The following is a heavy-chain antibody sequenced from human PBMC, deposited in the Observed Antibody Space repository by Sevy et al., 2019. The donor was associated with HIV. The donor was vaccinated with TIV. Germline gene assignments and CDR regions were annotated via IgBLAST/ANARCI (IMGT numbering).Heavy chain of an antibody. V-gene: IGHV1-69*13. D-gene: IGHD4-4*01. Sequence: ASVKVSCKASGGTFSSYAISWVRQAPGQGLEWMGGIIPIFGTANYAQKFQGRVTITADESTSTAYMELSSLRSEDTAMYYCARGNSNYVYYYYGMDVWGQGTTVTVSS. CDR1: GGTFSSYA. CDR2: IIPIFGTA. J-gene: IGHJ6*02. CDR3: ARGNSNYVYYYYGMDV.